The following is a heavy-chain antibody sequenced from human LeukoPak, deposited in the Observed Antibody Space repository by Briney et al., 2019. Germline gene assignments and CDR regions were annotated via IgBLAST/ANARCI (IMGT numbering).Heavy chain of an antibody. D-gene: IGHD1-26*01. CDR3: TRQVDSGSYDYYGMDV. Sequence: GGSLRLSCAASGFTFSSYSMNWVRQASGKGLEWVGRIRSKANSYATAYAASVKGRFTISRDDSKNTAYLQMNSLKTEDTAVYYCTRQVDSGSYDYYGMDVWGQGTAVTVSS. CDR1: GFTFSSYS. CDR2: IRSKANSYAT. V-gene: IGHV3-73*01. J-gene: IGHJ6*02.